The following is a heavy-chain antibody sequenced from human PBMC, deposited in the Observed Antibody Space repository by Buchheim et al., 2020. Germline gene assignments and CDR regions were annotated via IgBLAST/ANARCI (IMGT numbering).Heavy chain of an antibody. D-gene: IGHD2-2*01. CDR3: ARGMPRRGYYYGMDV. CDR1: GGSFSGYY. V-gene: IGHV4-34*01. CDR2: INHSGST. Sequence: QVQLQQWGAGLLKPSEPLSLTCAVYGGSFSGYYWSWIRQPPGKGLEWIGEINHSGSTNYNPSLKSRVTISVDTSKNQFSLKLSSVTAADTAVYYCARGMPRRGYYYGMDVWGQGTT. J-gene: IGHJ6*02.